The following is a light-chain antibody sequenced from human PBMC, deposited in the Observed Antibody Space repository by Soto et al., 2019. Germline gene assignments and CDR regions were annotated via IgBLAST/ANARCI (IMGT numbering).Light chain of an antibody. CDR2: AAS. CDR3: QQLHSYPIT. J-gene: IGKJ5*01. Sequence: DIQMTQSPSSLSASVGDRVTITCRASQTIGSYLNWYQHQPGRAPKLLIYAASSLQSGVPSRFSGSGSGTAFTLTISSLQPEDFATYYCQQLHSYPITFGQGTRLEIK. CDR1: QTIGSY. V-gene: IGKV1-39*01.